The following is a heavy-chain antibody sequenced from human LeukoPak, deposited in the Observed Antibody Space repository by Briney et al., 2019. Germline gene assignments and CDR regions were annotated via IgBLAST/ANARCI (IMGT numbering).Heavy chain of an antibody. CDR2: INHSGST. J-gene: IGHJ4*02. Sequence: PSETLSLTCAVYGGSFSGYYWSWIRQPPGKGLEWIGEINHSGSTNYNPSLKSRVIISVDTSKNQFSLKLSSVTAADTAVYYCARRMKRITMIVVVIPRLVFDYWGQGTLVTVSS. CDR1: GGSFSGYY. D-gene: IGHD3-22*01. CDR3: ARRMKRITMIVVVIPRLVFDY. V-gene: IGHV4-34*01.